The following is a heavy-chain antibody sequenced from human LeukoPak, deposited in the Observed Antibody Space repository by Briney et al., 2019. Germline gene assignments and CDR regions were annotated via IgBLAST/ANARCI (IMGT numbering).Heavy chain of an antibody. J-gene: IGHJ4*02. D-gene: IGHD5-24*01. CDR3: ARMEMATTLDY. CDR1: SGSISTINYY. CDR2: IYNSRST. Sequence: KPSETLSFNSSVSSGSISTINYYWGCARQPPEKGVKRIGYIYNSRSTNYNPSLKSRVTISVDTSKNQFSLKLSSVTAADTAVYYCARMEMATTLDYWGQGTLATVSS. V-gene: IGHV4-61*05.